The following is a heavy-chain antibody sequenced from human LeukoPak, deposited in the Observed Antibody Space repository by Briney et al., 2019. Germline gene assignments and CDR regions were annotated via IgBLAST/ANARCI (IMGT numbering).Heavy chain of an antibody. D-gene: IGHD6-13*01. CDR2: IYYSGST. Sequence: SETLSLTCTVSGGSISSYYWSWIRQPPGKGLEWIGYIYYSGSTNYNPSLKRRVTISVDTSKNQFSLKLSSVTAADTAVYYCARHPGIAAADYWGQGTLVTVSS. CDR3: ARHPGIAAADY. CDR1: GGSISSYY. J-gene: IGHJ4*02. V-gene: IGHV4-59*08.